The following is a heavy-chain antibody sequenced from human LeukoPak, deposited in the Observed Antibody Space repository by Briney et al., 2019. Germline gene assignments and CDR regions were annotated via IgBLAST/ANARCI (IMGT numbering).Heavy chain of an antibody. CDR1: GGSINSYY. CDR3: ARGQRYCGSTSCHELDY. V-gene: IGHV4-59*01. CDR2: IYYSGST. J-gene: IGHJ4*02. Sequence: PAETLTLTCTVSGGSINSYYWSWIRQPPGKGLEWIGYIYYSGSTNYNPCPKSRVTISVDTSKNKFSLKLSSVTAADTAVYYCARGQRYCGSTSCHELDYWGQGTLVTVSS. D-gene: IGHD2-2*01.